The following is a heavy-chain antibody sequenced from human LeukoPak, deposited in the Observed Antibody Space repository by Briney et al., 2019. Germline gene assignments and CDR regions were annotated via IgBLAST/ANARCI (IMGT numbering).Heavy chain of an antibody. Sequence: SQTLSLTCAISGDSVSSNSAAWNWIRQSPSRGLEWLGRTYYRSKWYNDYAVSVKSRITINPDTSKNQFSLQLNSVTPEDTAVYYCARAETMVRGGKRYYFDYWGQGTLVTVSS. CDR2: TYYRSKWYN. V-gene: IGHV6-1*01. CDR3: ARAETMVRGGKRYYFDY. CDR1: GDSVSSNSAA. D-gene: IGHD3-10*01. J-gene: IGHJ4*02.